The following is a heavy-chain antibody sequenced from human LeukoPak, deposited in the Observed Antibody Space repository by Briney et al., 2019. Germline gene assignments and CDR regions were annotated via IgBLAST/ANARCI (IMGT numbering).Heavy chain of an antibody. J-gene: IGHJ4*02. D-gene: IGHD2/OR15-2a*01. Sequence: GGSLRLSCAASGFTFSSYSMNWVRQAPGKRLEWVSSISSSSSYIYYADSVKGRFTISRDNAKNSLYLQMNSLRAEDTAVYYCARELRMVMIDYWGQGTLVTVSS. V-gene: IGHV3-21*01. CDR3: ARELRMVMIDY. CDR1: GFTFSSYS. CDR2: ISSSSSYI.